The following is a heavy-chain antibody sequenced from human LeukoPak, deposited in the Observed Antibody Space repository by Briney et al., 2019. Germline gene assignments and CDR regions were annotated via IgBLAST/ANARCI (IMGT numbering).Heavy chain of an antibody. J-gene: IGHJ4*02. CDR2: ISEDVGHTR. Sequence: GGSLRLSCAASGFTFSRHQMGWARQAPGKGVEWVAFISEDVGHTRDYPDSVRGRFTISRADAKKSLYLQMDSLTAEDTATYYCVRDWGPYVSHLDFWGQGTLVTLSS. D-gene: IGHD3-16*01. CDR3: VRDWGPYVSHLDF. V-gene: IGHV3-48*03. CDR1: GFTFSRHQ.